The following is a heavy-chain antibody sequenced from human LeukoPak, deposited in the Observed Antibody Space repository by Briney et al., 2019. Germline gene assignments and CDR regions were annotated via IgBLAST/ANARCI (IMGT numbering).Heavy chain of an antibody. J-gene: IGHJ4*02. V-gene: IGHV4-31*03. D-gene: IGHD5-18*01. CDR1: GGSISSGGYY. CDR3: ARGYSYGLIYYFDY. Sequence: SQTLSFTCTVSGGSISSGGYYWSWIRQHPGKGLEWIGYIYYSGSTYYNPSLKSRVTISVDTSKNQSSLKLSSVTAADTAVYYCARGYSYGLIYYFDYWGQGTLVTVSS. CDR2: IYYSGST.